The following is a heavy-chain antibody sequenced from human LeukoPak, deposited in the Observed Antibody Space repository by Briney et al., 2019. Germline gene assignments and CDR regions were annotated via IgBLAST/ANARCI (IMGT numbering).Heavy chain of an antibody. Sequence: SETPSLTCTVSGGSISSYYWSWIRQPPGKGLEWIGYIYYSGSTNYNPSLKSRVTISVHTSKNQFSLKLRSVTAADTAVYYCARETSQTGAHYMDVWGKGTTVTISS. D-gene: IGHD3-10*01. CDR3: ARETSQTGAHYMDV. J-gene: IGHJ6*03. CDR1: GGSISSYY. CDR2: IYYSGST. V-gene: IGHV4-59*01.